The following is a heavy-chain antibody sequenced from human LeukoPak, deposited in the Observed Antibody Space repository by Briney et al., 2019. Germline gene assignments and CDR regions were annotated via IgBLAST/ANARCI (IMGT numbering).Heavy chain of an antibody. CDR3: ARHYYDSSGYYPWYFDY. J-gene: IGHJ4*02. CDR2: VYYSGTT. CDR1: GGSFSSSSYY. V-gene: IGHV4-39*01. D-gene: IGHD3-22*01. Sequence: SETLSLTCTVFGGSFSSSSYYWGWIRQPPGKGLEWIGSVYYSGTTYYNQSLKSRVTISVDTSKNQLSLKLTSVTAADTAVYYCARHYYDSSGYYPWYFDYWGQGTLVAVSS.